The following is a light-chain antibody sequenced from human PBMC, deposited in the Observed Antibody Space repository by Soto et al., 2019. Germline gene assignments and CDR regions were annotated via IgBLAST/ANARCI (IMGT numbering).Light chain of an antibody. J-gene: IGLJ2*01. CDR2: END. V-gene: IGLV1-51*02. Sequence: QSVLTQPPSVSAAPGQKVTSSCSGSSSNIGNNYVSWYQQLPGTAPKLLIYENDKRPSGIPDRFSGSKSGTSATLGITGLQTGDEADYYCGTWDNSLSPVVVFGGGTKLTVL. CDR1: SSNIGNNY. CDR3: GTWDNSLSPVVV.